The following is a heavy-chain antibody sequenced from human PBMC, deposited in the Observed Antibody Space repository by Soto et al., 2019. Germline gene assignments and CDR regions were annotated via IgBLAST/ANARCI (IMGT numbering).Heavy chain of an antibody. CDR1: GCSISCYY. CDR3: ARHATAYYYDMNWFDP. V-gene: IGHV4-59*08. CDR2: IYYSGST. Sequence: SETLSLTYTVSGCSISCYYWSWIQKPPGKGLEWIGYIYYSGSTNYNPSLKSRVTISVDTSKNQFSLKLSSVTAADTAVYYCARHATAYYYDMNWFDPWGQGTLVTVS. J-gene: IGHJ5*02. D-gene: IGHD3-22*01.